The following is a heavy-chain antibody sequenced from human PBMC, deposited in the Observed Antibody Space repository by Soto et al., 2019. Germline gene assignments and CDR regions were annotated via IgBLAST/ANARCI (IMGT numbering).Heavy chain of an antibody. V-gene: IGHV4-4*02. CDR1: GGSISSSNW. CDR2: IYHSGST. J-gene: IGHJ4*02. CDR3: ASLPMFGGVIVGFDY. D-gene: IGHD3-16*02. Sequence: QVQLQESGPGLVKPSGTLSLTCAVSGGSISSSNWWSWVRQPPGKGLEWIGEIYHSGSTNYNPSLKSRVTIXXVXSXXQYSLKLRSVTAADTAVYYCASLPMFGGVIVGFDYWGQGTLVTVSS.